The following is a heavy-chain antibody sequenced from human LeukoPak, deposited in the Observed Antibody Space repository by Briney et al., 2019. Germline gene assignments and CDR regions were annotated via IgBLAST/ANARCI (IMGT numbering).Heavy chain of an antibody. J-gene: IGHJ6*03. V-gene: IGHV3-48*03. CDR3: ARILGNNYYYYYMDV. CDR2: ITSSGATK. CDR1: GFTFSDCE. Sequence: GGSLRLSCAVSGFTFSDCEMTWVRQAPGKGLEWISFITSSGATKYYADSVRGRFAISRDNANNSLYLLVDSLRADDTAVYFCARILGNNYYYYYMDVWGKGTTVTVSS.